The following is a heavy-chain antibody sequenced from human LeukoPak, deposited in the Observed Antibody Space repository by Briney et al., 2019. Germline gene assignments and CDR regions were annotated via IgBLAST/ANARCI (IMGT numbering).Heavy chain of an antibody. V-gene: IGHV3-48*03. D-gene: IGHD3-22*01. CDR2: ISSSGSTI. J-gene: IGHJ6*03. CDR1: GFTFSSYE. Sequence: GGSLRLSCAASGFTFSSYEMNWVRQAPGKGLEWVSYISSSGSTIYYADSVKGRFTISRDNAKNSLYLQMNSLRAEDTAVYYCARDHDSSGYPVMDVWGKGTTVTISS. CDR3: ARDHDSSGYPVMDV.